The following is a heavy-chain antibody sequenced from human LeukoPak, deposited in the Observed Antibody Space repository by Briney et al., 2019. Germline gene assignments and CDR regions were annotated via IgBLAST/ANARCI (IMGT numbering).Heavy chain of an antibody. CDR1: GGSFSGYY. D-gene: IGHD6-19*01. J-gene: IGHJ5*02. V-gene: IGHV4-34*01. Sequence: PSETLSLTCAVYGGSFSGYYWSWIRQPPGKGLEWIGEINHSGSTNYNPSLKSRVTISVDTSKNQFSLKLSSVTAADTAVYYCATNSAWPWGQGTQVTVSS. CDR2: INHSGST. CDR3: ATNSAWP.